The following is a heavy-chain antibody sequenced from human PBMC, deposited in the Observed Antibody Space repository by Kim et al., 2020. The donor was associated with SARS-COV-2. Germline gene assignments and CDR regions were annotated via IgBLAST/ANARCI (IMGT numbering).Heavy chain of an antibody. Sequence: GGSLRLSCAASGFTFSSYAMSWVRQAPGKGLEWVSAISGSGGSTYYADSVKGRFTIYRDNSKNTLYLQMNSLRAEDTAVYYCATQNGDYNYFDYWGQGTLVTVSS. J-gene: IGHJ4*02. CDR1: GFTFSSYA. D-gene: IGHD4-17*01. CDR2: ISGSGGST. CDR3: ATQNGDYNYFDY. V-gene: IGHV3-23*01.